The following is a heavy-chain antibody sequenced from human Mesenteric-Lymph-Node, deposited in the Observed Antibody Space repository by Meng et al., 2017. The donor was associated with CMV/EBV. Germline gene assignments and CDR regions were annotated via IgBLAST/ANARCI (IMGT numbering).Heavy chain of an antibody. CDR1: DYSISSGYF. V-gene: IGHV4-38-2*02. J-gene: IGHJ4*02. CDR3: ARAYCVPNGCYTIDY. CDR2: MSLSGNTY. D-gene: IGHD2-2*02. Sequence: GSLRLSCIVSDYSISSGYFWGWIRQPPGTGPEWIGTMSLSGNTYYYTPSLKSRVTISIDTSLNQFSLKLKSVTAADTAIYYCARAYCVPNGCYTIDYWGQGTLVTVSS.